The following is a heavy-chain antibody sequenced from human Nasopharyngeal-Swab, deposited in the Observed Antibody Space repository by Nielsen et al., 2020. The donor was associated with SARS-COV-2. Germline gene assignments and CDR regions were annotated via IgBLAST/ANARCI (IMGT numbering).Heavy chain of an antibody. CDR3: ASGGSGSYPYY. D-gene: IGHD3-10*01. CDR1: GYSFTSYC. CDR2: IDPSDSYT. Sequence: KVSCKGSGYSFTSYCISWVRQMPGKGLEWMGRIDPSDSYTNYSPSFQGNVTISADKSISTAYLQWSSLKASDTAMYYCASGGSGSYPYYWGQGTLVTVSS. V-gene: IGHV5-10-1*01. J-gene: IGHJ4*02.